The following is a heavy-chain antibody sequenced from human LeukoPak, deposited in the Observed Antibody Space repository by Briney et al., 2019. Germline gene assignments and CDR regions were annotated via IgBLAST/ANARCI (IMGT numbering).Heavy chain of an antibody. Sequence: PGGSLRLSCAASGFTFSSYSMNWVRQAPGKGLEGVAFILYDGSNEYYADSVKGRFTIFRDNSKNTLYLQMNSLRSEDTAVYYCAEDLYYYNSGSFFAPDYWGQGTLVTVSS. CDR3: AEDLYYYNSGSFFAPDY. CDR1: GFTFSSYS. D-gene: IGHD3-10*01. J-gene: IGHJ4*02. CDR2: ILYDGSNE. V-gene: IGHV3-30*02.